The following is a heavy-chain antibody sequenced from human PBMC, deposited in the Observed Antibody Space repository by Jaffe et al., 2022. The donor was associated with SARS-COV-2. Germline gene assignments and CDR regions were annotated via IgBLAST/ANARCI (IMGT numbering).Heavy chain of an antibody. CDR3: ARVPRQWLSIVGPFDI. CDR2: ISYDGSNK. Sequence: QVQLVESGGGVVQPGRSLRLSCAASGFTFSSYAMHWVRQAPGKGLEWVAVISYDGSNKYYADSVKGRFTISRDNSKNTLYLQMNSLRAEDTAVYYCARVPRQWLSIVGPFDIWGQGTMVTVSS. J-gene: IGHJ3*02. CDR1: GFTFSSYA. D-gene: IGHD3-22*01. V-gene: IGHV3-30-3*01.